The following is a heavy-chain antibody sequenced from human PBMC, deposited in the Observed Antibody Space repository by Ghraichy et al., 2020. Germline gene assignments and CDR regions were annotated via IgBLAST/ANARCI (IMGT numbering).Heavy chain of an antibody. CDR3: AKEDAVSAVPDY. Sequence: LSLTCAASGLIFSSYAMTWVRQAPGKGLEWVSAIAGSGGNTYYADFAEGRFTISRDNSRNTLYLQMNSLRAEDTAVYYCAKEDAVSAVPDYWGQGTLGTVSS. V-gene: IGHV3-23*01. CDR2: IAGSGGNT. D-gene: IGHD2-15*01. J-gene: IGHJ4*02. CDR1: GLIFSSYA.